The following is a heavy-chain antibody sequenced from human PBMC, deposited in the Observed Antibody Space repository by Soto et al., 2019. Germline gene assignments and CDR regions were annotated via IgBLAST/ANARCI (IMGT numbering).Heavy chain of an antibody. V-gene: IGHV1-2*02. CDR2: INPNSGGT. D-gene: IGHD4-17*01. J-gene: IGHJ4*02. CDR1: GYTFTVFY. Sequence: QVQLVQSGAEVKKPGASVKVSCKAFGYTFTVFYMHWVRQAPGQGLEWMGWINPNSGGTNYAQKFQGRVTMTRDTSISTAYMELSRLKSDDTAVYYCARLPAATTVTTPADYFDYWGQGTLVTVSS. CDR3: ARLPAATTVTTPADYFDY.